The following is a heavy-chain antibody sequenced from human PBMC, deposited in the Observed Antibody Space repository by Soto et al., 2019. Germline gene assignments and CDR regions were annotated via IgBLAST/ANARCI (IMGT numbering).Heavy chain of an antibody. CDR1: GFTVSGMF. V-gene: IGHV3-53*01. CDR2: IYPAGPT. CDR3: ARDADSSGLHY. J-gene: IGHJ4*02. D-gene: IGHD6-19*01. Sequence: HLGGSLRLSCSASGFTVSGMFMNWVRQAPGKGLEWVSVIYPAGPTYYADSVKGRFTISRDNSKNTLFLQLNNLRAEDTAVYYCARDADSSGLHYWGQGILVTVYS.